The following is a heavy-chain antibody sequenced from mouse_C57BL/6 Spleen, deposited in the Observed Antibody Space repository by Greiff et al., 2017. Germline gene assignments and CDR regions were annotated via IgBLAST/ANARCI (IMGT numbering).Heavy chain of an antibody. D-gene: IGHD6-2*01. CDR2: ISDGGSYT. Sequence: DVHLVESGGGLVKPGGSLKLSCAASGFTFSSYAMSWVRQTPEKRLEWVATISDGGSYTYYPDNVKGRFTISRDNAKNNLYLQMSHLKSEDTAMYYCAREVNSLYAMDYWGQGTSVTVSS. CDR1: GFTFSSYA. CDR3: AREVNSLYAMDY. J-gene: IGHJ4*01. V-gene: IGHV5-4*01.